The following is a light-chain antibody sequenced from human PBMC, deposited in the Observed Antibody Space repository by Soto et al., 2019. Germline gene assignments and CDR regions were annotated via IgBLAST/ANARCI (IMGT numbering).Light chain of an antibody. CDR3: RSYAGSNNVI. CDR2: EFR. Sequence: QSVLTQPPSASGSPGQSVTISCTGAAHNIGGYNFVSWYQQHPGKAPKLIISEFRERPSGVPDRFSGSKSGNTASLTVSGLQAEDEADYYCRSYAGSNNVIFGGGTKLTVL. CDR1: AHNIGGYNF. V-gene: IGLV2-8*01. J-gene: IGLJ2*01.